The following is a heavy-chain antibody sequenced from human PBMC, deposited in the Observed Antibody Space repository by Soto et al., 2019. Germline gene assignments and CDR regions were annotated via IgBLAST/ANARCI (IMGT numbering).Heavy chain of an antibody. D-gene: IGHD2-2*01. CDR3: ARARSTSGYYGSCAFDI. Sequence: SVKVSCKASGGTFSSYAISWVRQAPGQGLEWMGGIIPIFDTANYAQKFQGRVTITADESTSTAYMELSSLRSEDTAVYYCARARSTSGYYGSCAFDIWGQGKMVTVS. J-gene: IGHJ3*02. CDR2: IIPIFDTA. CDR1: GGTFSSYA. V-gene: IGHV1-69*13.